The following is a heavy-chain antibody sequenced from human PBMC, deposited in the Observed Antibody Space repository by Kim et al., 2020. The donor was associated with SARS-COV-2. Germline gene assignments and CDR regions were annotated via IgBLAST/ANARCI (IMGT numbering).Heavy chain of an antibody. D-gene: IGHD3-10*01. CDR1: GYTFTSYY. J-gene: IGHJ5*02. Sequence: ASVKVSCKASGYTFTSYYIHWVRQAPGQGLEWMGIINPSGSRPTYAQNFQGRVTMTRDTSTSTVYMELSSLRSEDTAVYYCARGSGSGSYYSPWGQGTLVTVSS. V-gene: IGHV1-46*01. CDR3: ARGSGSGSYYSP. CDR2: INPSGSRP.